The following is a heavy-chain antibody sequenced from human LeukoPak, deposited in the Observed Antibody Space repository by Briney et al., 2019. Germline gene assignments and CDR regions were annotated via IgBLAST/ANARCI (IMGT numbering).Heavy chain of an antibody. CDR3: ARIARRGDGYNYKY. V-gene: IGHV1-8*01. Sequence: ASVKVSCKASGYTFTSYDINWVRQATGQGLEWMGWMNSNSGNTGYAQKFQGRVTMTRNTSISTAYMELSSLRSEDTAVYYCARIARRGDGYNYKYWGQGTLVTVSS. CDR1: GYTFTSYD. D-gene: IGHD5-24*01. J-gene: IGHJ4*02. CDR2: MNSNSGNT.